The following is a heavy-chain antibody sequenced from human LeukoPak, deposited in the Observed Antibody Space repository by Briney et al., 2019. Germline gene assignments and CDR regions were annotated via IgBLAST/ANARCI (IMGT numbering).Heavy chain of an antibody. Sequence: ETLSLTCAVSGYSISSGYYWGWVRQAPGKGLEWVSVIYSGGSTYYADSVKGRFTISRDNSKNTLYLQMNSLRAEDTAVYYCARGEGIQHWGQGTLITVSS. CDR1: GYSISSGYY. CDR3: ARGEGIQH. D-gene: IGHD6-13*01. CDR2: IYSGGST. V-gene: IGHV3-53*01. J-gene: IGHJ4*02.